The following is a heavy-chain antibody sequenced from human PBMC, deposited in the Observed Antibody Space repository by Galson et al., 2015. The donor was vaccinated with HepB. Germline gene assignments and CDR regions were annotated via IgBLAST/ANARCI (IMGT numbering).Heavy chain of an antibody. CDR1: GFTFSSYS. CDR2: ISSSSSYI. J-gene: IGHJ4*02. Sequence: SLRLSCAASGFTFSSYSMNWVRQAPGKGLEWVSSISSSSSYIYYAGSVKGRFTISRDNAKNSLYLQMNSLRAEDTAVYYCAREKIWSTINPSSLDYWGQGTLVTVSS. CDR3: AREKIWSTINPSSLDY. V-gene: IGHV3-21*01. D-gene: IGHD3-9*01.